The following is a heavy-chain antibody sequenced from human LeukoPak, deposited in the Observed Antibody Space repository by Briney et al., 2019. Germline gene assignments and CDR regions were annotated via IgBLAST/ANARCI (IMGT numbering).Heavy chain of an antibody. CDR1: GFTFSSYG. V-gene: IGHV3-23*01. CDR3: IAARYYFDY. Sequence: GGSLRLSCAASGFTFSSYGMSWVRQAPGKGLEWVSAISGSGGSTYYADSVKGRFTISRDNSKNTLYLQMNSLRAEDTAVYYCIAARYYFDYWGQGTLVTVSS. CDR2: ISGSGGST. D-gene: IGHD6-13*01. J-gene: IGHJ4*02.